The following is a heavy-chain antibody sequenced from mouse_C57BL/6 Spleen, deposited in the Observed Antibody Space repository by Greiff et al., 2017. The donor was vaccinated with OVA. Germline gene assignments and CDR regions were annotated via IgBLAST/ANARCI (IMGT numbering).Heavy chain of an antibody. Sequence: DVKLVESGGGLVKPGGSLKLSCAASGFTFSDYGMHWVRQAPEKGLEWVAYISSGSSTIYYADTVKGRFTISRDNAKNTLFLQMTSLRSEDTAMYYCARGPYYGNYDAMDDWGQGTSVTVSS. CDR2: ISSGSSTI. CDR1: GFTFSDYG. V-gene: IGHV5-17*01. J-gene: IGHJ4*01. D-gene: IGHD2-10*01. CDR3: ARGPYYGNYDAMDD.